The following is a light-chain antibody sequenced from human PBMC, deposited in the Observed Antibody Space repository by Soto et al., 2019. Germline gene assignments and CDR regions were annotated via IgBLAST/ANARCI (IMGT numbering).Light chain of an antibody. V-gene: IGKV1-39*01. CDR2: AAS. CDR1: QSISSY. CDR3: QQSYSTPYT. J-gene: IGKJ2*01. Sequence: IQMTQSPSSVSASVGDRVTITCRASQSISSYLNLYQQKPGKAPKLLIYAASSLQSGVPSRFSGSGSGTDFTLTISSLQPEDFATYYCQQSYSTPYTFGQGTKVDI.